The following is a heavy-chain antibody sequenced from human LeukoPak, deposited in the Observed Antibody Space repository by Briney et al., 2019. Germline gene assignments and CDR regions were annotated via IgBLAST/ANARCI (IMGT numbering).Heavy chain of an antibody. Sequence: SQTLSLTCAISGDTVSSNSASWDWIRQSPSGGLEWLGRTYYRSKWNNDYAVSVKSRININPDTSKNHFSLQLNSVTPEDTAVYYCIRDGETGGDVWGQGTTVTVSS. CDR2: TYYRSKWNN. D-gene: IGHD1-14*01. V-gene: IGHV6-1*01. CDR1: GDTVSSNSAS. J-gene: IGHJ6*02. CDR3: IRDGETGGDV.